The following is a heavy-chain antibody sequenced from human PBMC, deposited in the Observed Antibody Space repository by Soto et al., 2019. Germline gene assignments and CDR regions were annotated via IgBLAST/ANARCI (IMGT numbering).Heavy chain of an antibody. V-gene: IGHV1-2*02. Sequence: ASVKVSCKASGYTFTGYYMHWVRQAPGQGLEWMGWINPNSGGTNYAQKFQGRVTMTRDTSISTAYMELSRLRSDDTAVYYCARDGVYSSSWYLSYYYYGMDVWGQGTTVTVSS. D-gene: IGHD6-13*01. CDR1: GYTFTGYY. CDR2: INPNSGGT. J-gene: IGHJ6*02. CDR3: ARDGVYSSSWYLSYYYYGMDV.